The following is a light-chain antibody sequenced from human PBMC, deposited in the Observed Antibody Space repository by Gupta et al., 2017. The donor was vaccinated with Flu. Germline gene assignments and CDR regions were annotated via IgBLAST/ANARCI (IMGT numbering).Light chain of an antibody. CDR3: AAWDDSLNGLV. CDR1: SSNIGRNT. J-gene: IGLJ1*01. CDR2: SNN. Sequence: QSVLTQPPSASGTPGQRVTISCSGSSSNIGRNTVNWYQQLPGTAPKLLIYSNNLRPSGVPDRFSGSKSGTSASLAISGLQSEDEADYYCAAWDDSLNGLVFGTGTKVTVL. V-gene: IGLV1-44*01.